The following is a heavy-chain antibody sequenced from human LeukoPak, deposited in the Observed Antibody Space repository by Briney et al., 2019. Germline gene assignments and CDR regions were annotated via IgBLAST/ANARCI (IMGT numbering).Heavy chain of an antibody. CDR1: GFTVSTNY. CDR3: ARRAGGYSHPYDY. Sequence: GALRLSCVVSGFTVSTNYMSWVRQAPGKGLEWVSLIYSGGSTYYADSVKGRFTISRDNSKNTLYLQMNSLRAEDTAVYYCARRAGGYSHPYDYWGQGTLVTVSS. V-gene: IGHV3-53*01. D-gene: IGHD4-23*01. CDR2: IYSGGST. J-gene: IGHJ4*02.